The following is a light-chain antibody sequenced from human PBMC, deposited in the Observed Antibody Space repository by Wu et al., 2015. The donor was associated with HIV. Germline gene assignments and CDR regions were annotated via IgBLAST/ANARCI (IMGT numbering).Light chain of an antibody. J-gene: IGKJ4*01. CDR2: DAS. V-gene: IGKV3-11*01. CDR1: QSVSSF. CDR3: QQRGNWPPT. Sequence: EIVLTQSPATLSLSPGERATLSCRASQSVSSFIAWSQQKPGQAPRLLIYDASKRATGIPARFSGSGSGADFTLTISSLEPEDFAVYYCQQRGNWPPTFGGGTKVEI.